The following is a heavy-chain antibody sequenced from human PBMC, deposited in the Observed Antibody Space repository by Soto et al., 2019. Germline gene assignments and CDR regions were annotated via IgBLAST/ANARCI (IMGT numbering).Heavy chain of an antibody. CDR3: ARGGGSGSSFVGYYYYTLDV. CDR1: GFTFSTYG. CDR2: IWYDGSNK. V-gene: IGHV3-33*01. J-gene: IGHJ6*02. D-gene: IGHD1-26*01. Sequence: QVQLVESGGGVVQPGRSLRLSCTASGFTFSTYGMHWVRQAPGKGLEWVTVIWYDGSNKYYADSVKGRFTISRDNSKNTLYIQMNSLRADDPAVYYCARGGGSGSSFVGYYYYTLDVWGQGTTVTVSS.